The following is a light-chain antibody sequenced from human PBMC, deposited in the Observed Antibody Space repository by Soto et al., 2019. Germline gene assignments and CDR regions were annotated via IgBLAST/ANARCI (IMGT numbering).Light chain of an antibody. V-gene: IGKV3-20*01. CDR3: QQYGSSPPT. J-gene: IGKJ1*01. CDR1: QSVSSSY. Sequence: EIVLTQSPGTLPLSPGERATLSCRASQSVSSSYLAWYQQKPGQAPRLLIYGASSRATAIPDRFSGSGSGTDFTLTISRLEPEDFAVYYCQQYGSSPPTFGQGTKVDI. CDR2: GAS.